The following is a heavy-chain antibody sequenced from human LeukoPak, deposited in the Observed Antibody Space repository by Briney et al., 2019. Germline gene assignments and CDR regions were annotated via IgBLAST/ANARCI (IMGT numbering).Heavy chain of an antibody. CDR1: GFTFSSYW. J-gene: IGHJ4*02. CDR3: ASPHGY. V-gene: IGHV3-30-3*01. CDR2: ISYDGSNK. Sequence: GGSLRLSCAASGFTFSSYWMHWVRQAPGKGLEWVAVISYDGSNKYYADSVKGRFTISRDNSKNTLYLQMNSLRAEDTAVYYCASPHGYWGQGTLVTVSS.